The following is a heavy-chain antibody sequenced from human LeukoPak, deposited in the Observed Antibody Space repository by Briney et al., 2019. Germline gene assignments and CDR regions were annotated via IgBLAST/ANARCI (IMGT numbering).Heavy chain of an antibody. CDR2: VYYTGST. CDR1: GGSISRGGYS. Sequence: SETLSLTCAVSGGSISRGGYSWSWVRQPPGKGLEWIGFVYYTGSTNYSPSLKSRVTISVDTSKNQFSLKLSSVTAADTAVYYCASPAGTQPAPFDYWGQGTLVTVSS. D-gene: IGHD6-13*01. V-gene: IGHV4-61*08. J-gene: IGHJ4*02. CDR3: ASPAGTQPAPFDY.